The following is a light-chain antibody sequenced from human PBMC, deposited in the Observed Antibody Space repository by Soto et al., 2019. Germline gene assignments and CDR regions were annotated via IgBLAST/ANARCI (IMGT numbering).Light chain of an antibody. CDR1: SSNIGAGYD. Sequence: QAVVTQPPSVSGAPGQRVTISCTGSSSNIGAGYDVHWYQQLPGTAPKLLIYGNSNRPSGVPDRFSGSKSGTSGSLAITGLQAEYEADYYCQSYDSSLSGWVFCGGTKLTVL. J-gene: IGLJ3*02. CDR3: QSYDSSLSGWV. V-gene: IGLV1-40*01. CDR2: GNS.